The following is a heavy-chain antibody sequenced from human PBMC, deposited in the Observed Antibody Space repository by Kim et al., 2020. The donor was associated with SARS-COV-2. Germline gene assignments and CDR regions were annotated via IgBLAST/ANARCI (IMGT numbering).Heavy chain of an antibody. CDR3: AREITIFGVVYYGMDV. D-gene: IGHD3-3*01. Sequence: SVECRCTISRDNAKNTLYLQMNSLRAEETAVYYCAREITIFGVVYYGMDVWGQGTTVTVSS. J-gene: IGHJ6*02. V-gene: IGHV3-74*01.